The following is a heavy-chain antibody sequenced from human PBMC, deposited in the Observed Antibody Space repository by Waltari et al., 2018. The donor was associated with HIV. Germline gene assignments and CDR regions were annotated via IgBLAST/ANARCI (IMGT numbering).Heavy chain of an antibody. CDR1: GFTFSSSW. D-gene: IGHD2-15*01. CDR2: IKSDGSTT. V-gene: IGHV3-74*01. Sequence: EVQLVESGGGLVQPGGSLRLSCAAYGFTFSSSWMNWVRKAPGKGLVWVSHIKSDGSTTNYADSVKGRFTISRDNAKNTLYLQMNSLRAEDTATYYCARGFRVACSGGTCYSHYWGQGTLVTVSS. CDR3: ARGFRVACSGGTCYSHY. J-gene: IGHJ4*02.